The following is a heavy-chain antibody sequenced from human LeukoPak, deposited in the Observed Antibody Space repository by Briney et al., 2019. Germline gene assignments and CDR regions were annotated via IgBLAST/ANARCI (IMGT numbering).Heavy chain of an antibody. CDR2: MNPNSGNT. D-gene: IGHD1-26*01. CDR3: ARVRSGSYPIDY. CDR1: GYTFTSYD. Sequence: ASVKVSCKASGYTFTSYDINWVRQATGQGLEWVGWMNPNSGNTGYAQKFQGRVTMTRNTSISTAYMELSSLRSEDTAVYYCARVRSGSYPIDYWGQGTLVTVSS. J-gene: IGHJ4*02. V-gene: IGHV1-8*01.